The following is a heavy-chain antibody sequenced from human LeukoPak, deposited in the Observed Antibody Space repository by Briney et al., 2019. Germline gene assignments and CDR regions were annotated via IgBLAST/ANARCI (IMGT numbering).Heavy chain of an antibody. D-gene: IGHD3-9*01. CDR2: ISSSSSYI. V-gene: IGHV3-21*01. Sequence: GGSLRLSCAASGFTFSSYSMNWVRQAPGKGLEWVSSISSSSSYIYYADSVKGRFPISRDNAKNSLYLQMNSLRAEDTAVYYCARRPEHYDILTGYYYYYYMDVWGKGTTVTVSS. J-gene: IGHJ6*03. CDR3: ARRPEHYDILTGYYYYYYMDV. CDR1: GFTFSSYS.